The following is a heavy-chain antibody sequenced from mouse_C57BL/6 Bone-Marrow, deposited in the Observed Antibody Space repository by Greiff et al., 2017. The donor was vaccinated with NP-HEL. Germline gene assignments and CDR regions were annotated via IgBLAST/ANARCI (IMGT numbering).Heavy chain of an antibody. Sequence: VQLQQSGAELARPGASVKMSCKASGYTFTSYTMHWVKQRPGQGLEWIGYINLSSGYTKYNQKFKDKATLTADKSSSTAYMQLSSLTSEDSAVYYCARGLHYYAMDYWGQGTSVTVSS. J-gene: IGHJ4*01. CDR2: INLSSGYT. CDR3: ARGLHYYAMDY. CDR1: GYTFTSYT. V-gene: IGHV1-4*01.